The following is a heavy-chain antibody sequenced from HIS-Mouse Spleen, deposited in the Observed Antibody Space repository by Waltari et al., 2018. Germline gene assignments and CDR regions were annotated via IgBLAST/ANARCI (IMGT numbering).Heavy chain of an antibody. CDR1: GFTFSSYG. CDR3: ARDRIAVAATGWFDP. V-gene: IGHV3-33*01. J-gene: IGHJ5*02. CDR2: IWYDGSNK. D-gene: IGHD6-19*01. Sequence: QVQLVESGGGVVQPGRSLRLSCAASGFTFSSYGMHWVRQAPGKGLEGVAVIWYDGSNKYYADSVKGRFTISRDNSKNTLYLQMNSLRAEDTAVYYCARDRIAVAATGWFDPWGQGTLVTVSS.